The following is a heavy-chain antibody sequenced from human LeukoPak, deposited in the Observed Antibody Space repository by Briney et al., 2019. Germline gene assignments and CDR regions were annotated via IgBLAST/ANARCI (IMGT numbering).Heavy chain of an antibody. V-gene: IGHV4-38-2*02. CDR1: GYSISSIHC. CDR3: ARHLRGDFWGGYPADY. D-gene: IGHD3-3*01. Sequence: PSETLSLTCTVSGYSISSIHCWGWIRQPPGKGLEWIGSICQSGSTYYSPSLKSRVILSLDTTKNQFSLRLSSVTAADTALYYCARHLRGDFWGGYPADYWGPGTLVTVSS. CDR2: ICQSGST. J-gene: IGHJ4*02.